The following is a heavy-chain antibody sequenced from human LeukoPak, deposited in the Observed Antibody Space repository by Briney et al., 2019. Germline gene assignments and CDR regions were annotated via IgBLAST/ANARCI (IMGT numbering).Heavy chain of an antibody. D-gene: IGHD1-14*01. V-gene: IGHV3-30*02. CDR2: IRYDGSNK. CDR3: ARPRMGYYYYYMDV. Sequence: GGSLRLSCAASGFTFSSYGMHWVRQAPGKGLEWVAFIRYDGSNKYYADSVKGRFTISRDNSKNTLYLQMNSLRAEDTALYYCARPRMGYYYYYMDVWGKGTTVTVSS. CDR1: GFTFSSYG. J-gene: IGHJ6*03.